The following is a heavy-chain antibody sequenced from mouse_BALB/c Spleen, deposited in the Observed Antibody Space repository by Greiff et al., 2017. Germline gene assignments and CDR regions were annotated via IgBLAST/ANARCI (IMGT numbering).Heavy chain of an antibody. CDR2: ISYSGST. J-gene: IGHJ2*01. V-gene: IGHV3-2*02. CDR1: GYSITSDYA. Sequence: EVQLQQSGPGLVKPSQSLSLTCTVTGYSITSDYAWNWIRQFPGNKLEWMGYISYSGSTSYNPSLKSRISITRDTSKNQFFLQLNSVTTEDTATYYCARGSYWGQGTTLTVSS. CDR3: ARGSY. D-gene: IGHD6-1*01.